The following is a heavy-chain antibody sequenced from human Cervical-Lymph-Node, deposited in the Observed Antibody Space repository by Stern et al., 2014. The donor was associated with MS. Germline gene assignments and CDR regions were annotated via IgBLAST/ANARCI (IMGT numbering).Heavy chain of an antibody. D-gene: IGHD3-22*01. CDR2: IIPIFGTT. CDR1: GGTFSKYA. CDR3: ARAPYESSGYYPSWFDP. Sequence: QVQLGQSGAEVKKPGSSVKVSCKTSGGTFSKYAISWVRQAPGQGLEWMGGIIPIFGTTNYEQKFQDRVTITADESTSTAYMELSSLKSEDTAVYYCARAPYESSGYYPSWFDPWGQGTLVTVSS. J-gene: IGHJ5*02. V-gene: IGHV1-69*01.